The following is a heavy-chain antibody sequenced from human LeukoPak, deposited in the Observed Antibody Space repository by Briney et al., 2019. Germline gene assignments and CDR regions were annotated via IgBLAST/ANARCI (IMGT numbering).Heavy chain of an antibody. J-gene: IGHJ6*02. Sequence: GGSLRLSCAASGFTVSTNYMSWVRQAPGKGLEWVSVIYSGGSTYYADSVKGRFTISRDNSKNTLYLQMNSLRGEDTAVYYCARDAGGYGMDVWGQGTTVTVSS. CDR1: GFTVSTNY. V-gene: IGHV3-66*01. CDR2: IYSGGST. CDR3: ARDAGGYGMDV. D-gene: IGHD2-8*02.